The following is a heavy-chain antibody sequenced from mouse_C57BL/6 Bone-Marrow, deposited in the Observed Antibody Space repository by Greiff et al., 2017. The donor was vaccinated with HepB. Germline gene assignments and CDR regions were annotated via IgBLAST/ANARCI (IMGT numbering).Heavy chain of an antibody. CDR3: ARLWDY. D-gene: IGHD1-1*02. Sequence: EVMLVESGGDLVKPGGSLKLSCAASGFTFSSYGMSWVRQTPDKRLEWVATISSGGSYTYYPDSVKGRFTISRDNAKNTLYLQMSSLKSEDTAMYYCARLWDYWGQGTTLTVSS. V-gene: IGHV5-6*02. CDR2: ISSGGSYT. CDR1: GFTFSSYG. J-gene: IGHJ2*01.